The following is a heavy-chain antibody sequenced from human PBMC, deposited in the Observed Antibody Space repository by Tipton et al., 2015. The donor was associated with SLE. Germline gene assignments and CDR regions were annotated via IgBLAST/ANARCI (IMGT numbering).Heavy chain of an antibody. CDR1: GGSIRSSNW. D-gene: IGHD4-17*01. V-gene: IGHV4-4*02. CDR2: IHHSGST. J-gene: IGHJ4*02. CDR3: AKDYNHDNADYN. Sequence: TLSLTCAVSGGSIRSSNWWSWVRQPPGKGLEWIGEIHHSGSTNSNPSLKSRVTISVDKSKNQFSLKLSSVTVADTAAYYCAKDYNHDNADYNWGQGTLVTVAS.